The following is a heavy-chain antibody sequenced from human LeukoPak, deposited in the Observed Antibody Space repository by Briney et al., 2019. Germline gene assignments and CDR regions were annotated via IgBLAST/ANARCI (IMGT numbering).Heavy chain of an antibody. V-gene: IGHV1-18*04. D-gene: IGHD3-3*01. Sequence: ASVKVSCKASGYTFTGYYMHWVRQAPGQGLEWMGWISAYNGNTNYAQKLQGRVTMTTDTSTSTAYMELRSLRSDDTAVYYCARGDYDFWSGYYLNFDYWGQGTLVTVSS. CDR2: ISAYNGNT. CDR1: GYTFTGYY. J-gene: IGHJ4*02. CDR3: ARGDYDFWSGYYLNFDY.